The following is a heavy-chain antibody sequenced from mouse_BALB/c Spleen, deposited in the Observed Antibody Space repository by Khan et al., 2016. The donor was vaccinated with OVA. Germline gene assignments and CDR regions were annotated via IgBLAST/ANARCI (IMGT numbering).Heavy chain of an antibody. CDR2: ISSGGSYA. Sequence: EVELVESGGGLVKPGGSLKLSCAASGFTFSSYAMSWVRQSPEKRLEWVAEISSGGSYAYYPDTVTGRFTISRDNAKNTLYLEMSILRSEDTAMYYFARLLRRPAWFAYWGQGTLVTVSA. CDR3: ARLLRRPAWFAY. J-gene: IGHJ3*01. V-gene: IGHV5-9-4*01. D-gene: IGHD1-1*01. CDR1: GFTFSSYA.